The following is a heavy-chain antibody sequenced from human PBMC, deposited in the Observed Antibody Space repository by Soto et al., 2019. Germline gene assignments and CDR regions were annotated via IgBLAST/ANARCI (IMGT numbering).Heavy chain of an antibody. CDR3: SADPYSSSCYDAFDI. V-gene: IGHV1-58*01. Sequence: ASVKVSCKASGFTFTSSAVQWVRQARGQRLEWIGWIVVCSGNTNYAQKFQERVTITRDMSTSTAYMELSSLRSEDTAVYSCSADPYSSSCYDAFDIWGQGTMVTVSS. CDR1: GFTFTSSA. D-gene: IGHD6-13*01. CDR2: IVVCSGNT. J-gene: IGHJ3*02.